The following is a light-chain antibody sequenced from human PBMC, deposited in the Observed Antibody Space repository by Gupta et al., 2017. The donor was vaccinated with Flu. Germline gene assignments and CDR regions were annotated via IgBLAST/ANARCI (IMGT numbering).Light chain of an antibody. CDR1: DIGSKS. J-gene: IGLJ3*02. CDR3: QVWDSSSNHWV. CDR2: DDS. V-gene: IGLV3-21*02. Sequence: GQTSRFTCGGNDIGSKSVHWYQQKPVPAPVLVVYDDSGRPSGIPERFSGSNSGNTATLTISRVEAGDEADFYCQVWDSSSNHWVFGGGTKLTVL.